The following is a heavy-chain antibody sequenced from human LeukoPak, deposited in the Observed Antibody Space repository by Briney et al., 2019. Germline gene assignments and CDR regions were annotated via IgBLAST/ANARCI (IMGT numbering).Heavy chain of an antibody. J-gene: IGHJ4*02. V-gene: IGHV3-53*01. D-gene: IGHD6-19*01. Sequence: GGSLRLSCAASGFTFSRYAMSWVRQAPGKGLEWVSVIYSGGSTYYADSVKGRFTISRDNPKNTLYLQMNSLRAEDTAVYYCARDRVGSSGWYDYWGQGTLVTVSS. CDR3: ARDRVGSSGWYDY. CDR2: IYSGGST. CDR1: GFTFSRYA.